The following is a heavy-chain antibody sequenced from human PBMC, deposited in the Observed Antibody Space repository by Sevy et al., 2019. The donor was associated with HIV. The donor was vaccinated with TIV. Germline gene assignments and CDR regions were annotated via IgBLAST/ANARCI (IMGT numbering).Heavy chain of an antibody. D-gene: IGHD2-15*01. CDR1: GYRLIEVS. V-gene: IGHV1-24*01. J-gene: IGHJ6*02. CDR3: AADRGENYCSGNSCQRHYYYGLDV. CDR2: LDPEDGET. Sequence: ASVKVSFKVSGYRLIEVSMHWVRQAPGKGLEWMGHLDPEDGETIYAQNFQGRVTMTEDTSTDTAYMEVSSLRSEDTAVYYCAADRGENYCSGNSCQRHYYYGLDVWGQGTTVTVSS.